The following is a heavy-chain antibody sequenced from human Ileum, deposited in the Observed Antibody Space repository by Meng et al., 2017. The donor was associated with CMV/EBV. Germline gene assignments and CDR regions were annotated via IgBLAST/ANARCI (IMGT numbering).Heavy chain of an antibody. V-gene: IGHV3-30*03. D-gene: IGHD2-2*01. CDR1: GDSVSSGG. Sequence: GGSLRLSCTVSGDSVSSGGSYWSWIRQPPGKGLEWVAVISYDGSNKYYADSVKGRFTISRDNSKNTLYLQMNSLRAEDTAVYYCAISGEYQLLFDYYGMDVWGQGTTVTVS. CDR3: AISGEYQLLFDYYGMDV. J-gene: IGHJ6*02. CDR2: ISYDGSNK.